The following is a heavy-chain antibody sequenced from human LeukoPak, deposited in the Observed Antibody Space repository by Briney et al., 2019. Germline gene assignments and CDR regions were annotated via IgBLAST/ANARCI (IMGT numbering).Heavy chain of an antibody. CDR3: ARGSYPGSDFDY. J-gene: IGHJ4*02. Sequence: PSETLSLTCTVSGGSISSYYWSWIRQPPGKGLEWIGYIYYNGSTNYNPSLKSRVTISVDTSKNQFSLKLSSVTAADTAVYYCARGSYPGSDFDYWGQGTLVTVSS. CDR2: IYYNGST. V-gene: IGHV4-59*01. D-gene: IGHD1-26*01. CDR1: GGSISSYY.